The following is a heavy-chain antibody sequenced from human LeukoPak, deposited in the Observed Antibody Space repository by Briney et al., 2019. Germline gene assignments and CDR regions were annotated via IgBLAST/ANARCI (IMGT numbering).Heavy chain of an antibody. Sequence: PSQTLSLTCAVSGGSISSGGYSWSWIRQPPGKGLEWIGCIYHSGSTYYNPSLKSRVTISVDRSKNQFSLKLSSVTAADTAVYYCARGRYYDSSGYYYGHYFDYWGQGTLVTVSS. V-gene: IGHV4-30-2*01. CDR2: IYHSGST. D-gene: IGHD3-22*01. CDR1: GGSISSGGYS. CDR3: ARGRYYDSSGYYYGHYFDY. J-gene: IGHJ4*02.